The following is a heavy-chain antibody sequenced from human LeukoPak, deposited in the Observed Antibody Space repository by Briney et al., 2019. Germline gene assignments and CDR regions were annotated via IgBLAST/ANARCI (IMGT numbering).Heavy chain of an antibody. CDR2: IHHSGST. CDR1: RGSFSGY. D-gene: IGHD3-22*01. Sequence: SETLSLTCAVYRGSFSGYWSWIRQPPGKGLEWIGEIHHSGSTNYNPSLKSRVTISVDTSKNQFSLNLSSVTAADTAVYYCATTKRGDSSGYYYGEGDYWGQGTLVTVSS. V-gene: IGHV4-34*01. J-gene: IGHJ4*02. CDR3: ATTKRGDSSGYYYGEGDY.